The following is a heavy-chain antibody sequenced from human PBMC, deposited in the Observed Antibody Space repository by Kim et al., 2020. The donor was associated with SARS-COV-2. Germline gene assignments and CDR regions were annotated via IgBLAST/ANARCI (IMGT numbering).Heavy chain of an antibody. J-gene: IGHJ4*02. V-gene: IGHV5-51*01. D-gene: IGHD6-19*01. Sequence: CSPSFQGQVTISADKSISTAYLQWSSLQASDTAMYYCARQGIAVAGHFDYWGQGTLVTVSS. CDR3: ARQGIAVAGHFDY.